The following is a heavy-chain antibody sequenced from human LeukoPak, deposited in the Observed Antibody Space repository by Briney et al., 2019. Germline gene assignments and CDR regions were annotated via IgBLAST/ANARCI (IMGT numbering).Heavy chain of an antibody. CDR3: AKDLYYDFWSGYSN. Sequence: GRSLRLSCAASGFTFDDYAMHWVRQAPGKGLEWVSGISWNSGSIGYAESVKGRFTISRDNAKNSLYLQMNSLRAEDTALYYCAKDLYYDFWSGYSNWGQGTLVTVSS. J-gene: IGHJ4*02. CDR2: ISWNSGSI. V-gene: IGHV3-9*01. D-gene: IGHD3-3*01. CDR1: GFTFDDYA.